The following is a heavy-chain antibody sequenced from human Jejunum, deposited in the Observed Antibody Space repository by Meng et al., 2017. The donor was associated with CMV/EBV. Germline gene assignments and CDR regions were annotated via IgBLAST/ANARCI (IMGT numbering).Heavy chain of an antibody. Sequence: QVQLVGSGGGLVKPGESLRLSWAASGLSFSDHYINWIRQAPGKGLEWIVYIGSSSSFTNYADSVKGRFTISRDNAKNSVYLQMNSLRAEDTAVYYCARGNYPWYFDYWGQGTLVTVSS. D-gene: IGHD3-10*01. CDR3: ARGNYPWYFDY. CDR2: IGSSSSFT. V-gene: IGHV3-11*05. CDR1: GLSFSDHY. J-gene: IGHJ4*02.